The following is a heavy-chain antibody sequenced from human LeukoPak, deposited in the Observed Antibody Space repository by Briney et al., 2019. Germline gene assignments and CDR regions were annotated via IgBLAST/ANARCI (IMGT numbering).Heavy chain of an antibody. CDR1: GGSISSYY. D-gene: IGHD6-13*01. J-gene: IGHJ6*02. CDR2: IYTNGST. Sequence: AETLSLTCTVSGGSISSYYGRWIRQPAGKGLVWIGRIYTNGSTKYNPSPKRRVTMSVDTSKNQFSLKLSSVTAADTAVYYCARDLGEGAAGIYYYYCYGMDVWGQGTTVTVSS. CDR3: ARDLGEGAAGIYYYYCYGMDV. V-gene: IGHV4-4*07.